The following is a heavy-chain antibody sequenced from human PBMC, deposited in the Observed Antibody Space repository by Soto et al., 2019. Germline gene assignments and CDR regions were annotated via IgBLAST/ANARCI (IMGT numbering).Heavy chain of an antibody. CDR1: GFTFSSYA. J-gene: IGHJ6*03. V-gene: IGHV3-23*01. Sequence: GGSLRLSCAASGFTFSSYAMSWVRQAPGKGLEWVSAISGSGGSTYYADSVKGRFTISRDNSKNTLYLQMNSLRAEDTAVYYCAKDYYGSGRKGYYYYMDVWGKGTTVTVSS. CDR2: ISGSGGST. CDR3: AKDYYGSGRKGYYYYMDV. D-gene: IGHD3-10*01.